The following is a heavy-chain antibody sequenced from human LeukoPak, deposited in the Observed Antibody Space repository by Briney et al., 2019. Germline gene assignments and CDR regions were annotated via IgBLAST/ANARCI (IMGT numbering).Heavy chain of an antibody. CDR2: ISAYNGNT. D-gene: IGHD3-22*01. V-gene: IGHV1-18*04. CDR3: ARVRVYYEDAFDI. J-gene: IGHJ3*02. CDR1: GYTFTGYY. Sequence: GASVKVSCKASGYTFTGYYMHWVRQAPGQGLEWMGWISAYNGNTNYAQKLQGRVTMTTDTSTSTAYMELRSLRSDDTAVYYCARVRVYYEDAFDIWGQGTMVTVSS.